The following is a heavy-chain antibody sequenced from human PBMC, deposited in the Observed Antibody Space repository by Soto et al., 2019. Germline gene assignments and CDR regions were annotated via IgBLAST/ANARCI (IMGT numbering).Heavy chain of an antibody. D-gene: IGHD3-22*01. Sequence: ASVKVSCKASGGTFSSYAISWVRQAPGQGLEWMGGINAGNGNTKYSQKFQGRVTITRDTSASTAYMELSSLRSEDTAVYYCAGDTLYDSSGYYYVGYKWFDPLGQGTLVTVSS. J-gene: IGHJ5*02. CDR2: INAGNGNT. V-gene: IGHV1-3*01. CDR1: GGTFSSYA. CDR3: AGDTLYDSSGYYYVGYKWFDP.